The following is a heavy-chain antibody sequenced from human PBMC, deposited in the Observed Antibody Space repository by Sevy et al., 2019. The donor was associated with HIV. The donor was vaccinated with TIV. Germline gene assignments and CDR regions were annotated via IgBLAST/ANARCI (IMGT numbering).Heavy chain of an antibody. CDR1: GFTFSSYA. CDR2: ISGSGGST. CDR3: AKDGGLRDGYNSLVRIY. J-gene: IGHJ4*02. D-gene: IGHD5-12*01. V-gene: IGHV3-23*01. Sequence: GGSLRLSCAASGFTFSSYAMSWVRQAPGKGLEWVSAISGSGGSTYYADSVKGRFTISRDNSKNTLYLQMNSLRAEDTAVYYCAKDGGLRDGYNSLVRIYWGQGTLVTVSS.